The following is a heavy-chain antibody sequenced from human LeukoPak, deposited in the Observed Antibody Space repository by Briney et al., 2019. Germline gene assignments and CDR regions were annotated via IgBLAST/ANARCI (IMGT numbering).Heavy chain of an antibody. J-gene: IGHJ4*02. CDR3: AKDRGMVRALDY. Sequence: GGSLRLSCAASGFTFSSYGMHWVRQAPGKGLEWVAVISYDGSNKYYADSVKGRFTISRDNSKNTLYLQMNSLRAEDTAVYYCAKDRGMVRALDYWGQGTLVTVSS. CDR1: GFTFSSYG. D-gene: IGHD3-10*01. CDR2: ISYDGSNK. V-gene: IGHV3-30*18.